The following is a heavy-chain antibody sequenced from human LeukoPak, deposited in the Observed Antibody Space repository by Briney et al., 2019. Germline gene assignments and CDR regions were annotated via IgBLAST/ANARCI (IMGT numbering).Heavy chain of an antibody. CDR3: AKEGY. V-gene: IGHV3-15*01. CDR2: IKGKPDGGTT. CDR1: GFTFSNAW. Sequence: GGSLRLSCAASGFTFSNAWMSWVRQAPGKGLEWVGRIKGKPDGGTTDYAAPVRGRFTISRDDSRNTFYLQMNTLRAEDTAVYYCAKEGYWGQGTLVTVSS. J-gene: IGHJ4*02.